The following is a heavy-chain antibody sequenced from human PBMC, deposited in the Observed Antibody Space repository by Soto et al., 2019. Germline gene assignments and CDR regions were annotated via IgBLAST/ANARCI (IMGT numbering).Heavy chain of an antibody. CDR2: MAYDGSNK. CDR3: AREGDDSGWYGPAC. D-gene: IGHD6-19*01. J-gene: IGHJ4*02. V-gene: IGHV3-30-3*01. CDR1: GFSFSTSA. Sequence: QEQLVESGGGVVQPGRSLRLSCAASGFSFSTSAMHWVRQPPGKGLEWVAVMAYDGSNKFYADSVKGRFTISRDNSHNTLYLPVNSLKPEDTAVYYCAREGDDSGWYGPACWGQGTRVSVSS.